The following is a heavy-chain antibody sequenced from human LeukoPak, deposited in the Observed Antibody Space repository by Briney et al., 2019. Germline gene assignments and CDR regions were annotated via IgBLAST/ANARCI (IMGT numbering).Heavy chain of an antibody. V-gene: IGHV3-30*02. J-gene: IGHJ4*02. Sequence: PGGSLRLSCAASGFSFSSYGMHWVRQAPGKGLEWVAFIRYDGNNKYYADSVKGRFTISRDNSKNTLYVQMNSLKNEDTAVYYCATQLGASSYVGHAIGYWGQGTLVTVSS. CDR1: GFSFSSYG. CDR2: IRYDGNNK. CDR3: ATQLGASSYVGHAIGY. D-gene: IGHD3-16*01.